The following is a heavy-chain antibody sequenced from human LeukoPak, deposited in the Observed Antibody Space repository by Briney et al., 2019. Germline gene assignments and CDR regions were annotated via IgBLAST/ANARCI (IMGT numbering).Heavy chain of an antibody. CDR2: ISYDGSNK. J-gene: IGHJ4*02. D-gene: IGHD1-14*01. V-gene: IGHV3-30*04. Sequence: PGRSLILSCAASGFTFSSYAMHWVRQAPGKGLEWVAVISYDGSNKYYADSVKGRFTISRDNSKNTLYLQMNSLRAEDTAVYYCARARYGYWGQGTLVTVSS. CDR3: ARARYGY. CDR1: GFTFSSYA.